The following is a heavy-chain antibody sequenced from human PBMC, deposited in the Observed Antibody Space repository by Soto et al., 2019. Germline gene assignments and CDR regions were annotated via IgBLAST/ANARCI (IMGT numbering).Heavy chain of an antibody. CDR2: IIPIFGTA. V-gene: IGHV1-69*06. CDR1: GGTFSSYA. Sequence: SVKVTCKASGGTFSSYAISWVRQAPGQGLEWMGGIIPIFGTANYAQKFQGRVTITADKSTSTAYMELSSLRSEDTAVYYCASIRDGYNLVDYWGQGTLVTVSS. CDR3: ASIRDGYNLVDY. J-gene: IGHJ4*02. D-gene: IGHD5-12*01.